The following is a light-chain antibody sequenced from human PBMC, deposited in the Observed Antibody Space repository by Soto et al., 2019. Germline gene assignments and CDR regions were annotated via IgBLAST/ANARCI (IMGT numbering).Light chain of an antibody. CDR3: SSYTFSSSPYV. J-gene: IGLJ1*01. Sequence: QSALTQPASVSGSPGQSITISCTGTSSDVGGYNYVSWYQHHPGKAPKLMIYDVSNRPSGFSNRFSGSKSGNTASLTISGLQAEDEANYYCSSYTFSSSPYVFGTGTKLTVL. CDR1: SSDVGGYNY. CDR2: DVS. V-gene: IGLV2-14*03.